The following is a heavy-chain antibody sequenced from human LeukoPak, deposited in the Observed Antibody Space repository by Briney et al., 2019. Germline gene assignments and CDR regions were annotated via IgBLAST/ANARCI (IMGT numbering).Heavy chain of an antibody. J-gene: IGHJ5*02. CDR1: GFPYISYW. V-gene: IGHV3-74*01. D-gene: IGHD6-19*01. CDR2: INSDGSST. CDR3: SKGSGAWVAVAEWFDP. Sequence: PGGSLSLSCAASGFPYISYWMHWARQAPGKGLVWVSRINSDGSSTSYADSVKGRFTISRDNSKNTLYLQMNSLRAEDTAVYYCSKGSGAWVAVAEWFDPWGQGTLVTVSS.